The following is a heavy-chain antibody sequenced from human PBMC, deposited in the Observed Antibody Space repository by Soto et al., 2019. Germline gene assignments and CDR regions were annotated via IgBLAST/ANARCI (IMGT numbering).Heavy chain of an antibody. CDR3: ASSSFLRSGDLFHGLDV. CDR2: VSYSGGT. V-gene: IGHV4-59*02. D-gene: IGHD3-10*01. CDR1: GASVKNYF. Sequence: SETLSLTCTVTGASVKNYFWSWIRQPPGKRLEWLGYVSYSGGTNSNPSVKGRVTISVDTSKNQFSLNLTSATAEDTALYFCASSSFLRSGDLFHGLDVWGQGTTVTVSS. J-gene: IGHJ6*02.